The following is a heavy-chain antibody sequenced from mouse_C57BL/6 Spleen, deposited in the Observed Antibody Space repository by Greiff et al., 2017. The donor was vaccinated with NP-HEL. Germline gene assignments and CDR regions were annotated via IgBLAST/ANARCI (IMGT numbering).Heavy chain of an antibody. CDR1: GFTFSSYA. V-gene: IGHV5-4*03. CDR2: ISDGGSYT. Sequence: DVMLVESGGGLVKPGGSLKLSCAASGFTFSSYAMSWVRQTPEKRLEWVATISDGGSYTYYPDNVKGRFTISRDNAKNNLYLQMSHLKSEDTAMYYCARVHHSTYYCYFDVWGTGTTLTVSS. CDR3: ARVHHSTYYCYFDV. J-gene: IGHJ1*03. D-gene: IGHD5-1*01.